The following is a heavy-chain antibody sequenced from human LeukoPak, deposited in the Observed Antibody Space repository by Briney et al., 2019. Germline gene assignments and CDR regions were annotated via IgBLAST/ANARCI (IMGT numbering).Heavy chain of an antibody. CDR3: ARDRGWQQFDY. V-gene: IGHV3-7*01. J-gene: IGHJ4*02. CDR1: GFTFSNSW. D-gene: IGHD5-24*01. CDR2: IKEDGSQT. Sequence: GGSLRLSCAASGFTFSNSWMTWVRQTPGKGLERVANIKEDGSQTYYVDSVRGRFSISRDNAKNSLSLEMNSLRAEDTAVYFCARDRGWQQFDYWGQGTLVTVSA.